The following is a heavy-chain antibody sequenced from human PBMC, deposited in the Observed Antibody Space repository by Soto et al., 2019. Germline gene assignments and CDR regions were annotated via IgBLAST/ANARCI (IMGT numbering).Heavy chain of an antibody. Sequence: ETLSLTCTVSGGSVSSGSYYWSWIRQSPGEGLKWIGYIFSSGTTNYNPSLESRITILVDTSKNQFSLKLNSVTAADSAVYYCARRSRSGYYFDYWGQGTLVTVSS. CDR1: GGSVSSGSYY. J-gene: IGHJ4*02. CDR2: IFSSGTT. V-gene: IGHV4-61*01. CDR3: ARRSRSGYYFDY. D-gene: IGHD6-19*01.